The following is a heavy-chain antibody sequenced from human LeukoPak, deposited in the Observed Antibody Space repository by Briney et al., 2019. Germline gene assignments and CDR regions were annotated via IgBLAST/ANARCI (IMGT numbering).Heavy chain of an antibody. D-gene: IGHD6-13*01. Sequence: SETLSLTCTVSGGSISSYYWSWIRQPPGKGLEWIGYIYYSGSTNYNPSLKSRVTISVDTSKNQFSLKLSSVTAADTAVYYCARDRYSSSWYPPQYNWFDPWSQGTLVTVSS. CDR3: ARDRYSSSWYPPQYNWFDP. V-gene: IGHV4-59*01. CDR1: GGSISSYY. CDR2: IYYSGST. J-gene: IGHJ5*02.